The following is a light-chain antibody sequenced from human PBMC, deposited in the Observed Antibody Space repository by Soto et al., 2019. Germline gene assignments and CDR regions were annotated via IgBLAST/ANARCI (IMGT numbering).Light chain of an antibody. CDR3: QTWGTGFHVL. CDR2: VDSDGSH. CDR1: SGHTTYA. V-gene: IGLV4-69*01. J-gene: IGLJ2*01. Sequence: QLVLTQSPSASASLGASVKLTCTLSSGHTTYAIAWHQHQPEKGPRFLMRVDSDGSHTRGDGIPDRFSGSSSGSERYLTISSLQSDDEADYYCQTWGTGFHVLFGGGTKVTVL.